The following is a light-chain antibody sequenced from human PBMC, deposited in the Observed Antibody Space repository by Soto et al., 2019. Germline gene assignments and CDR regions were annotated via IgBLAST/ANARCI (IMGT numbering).Light chain of an antibody. CDR1: QSVSSSY. Sequence: EIVLTQSPGTLSLSPGERATLSCRASQSVSSSYLAWYQQKPGQAPRLLIYNASSRATGIPDRFSGSGSGTDFTLTISRLEPEDFAVYYCQQYGSSPVTFGQGTKLEIK. V-gene: IGKV3-20*01. CDR2: NAS. J-gene: IGKJ2*01. CDR3: QQYGSSPVT.